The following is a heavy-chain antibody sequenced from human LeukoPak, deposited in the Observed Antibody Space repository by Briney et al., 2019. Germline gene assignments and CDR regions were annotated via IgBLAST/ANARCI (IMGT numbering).Heavy chain of an antibody. V-gene: IGHV4-4*07. CDR3: AREAYLGAFYYMDV. Sequence: PSETLSLTCTVSGGSISSYYWSWIRQPAGKGLEWIGRIYTSGSTNYNPSLKSRVTMSVDTSKNQFSLKLSSVTAADTAVYYCAREAYLGAFYYMDVWGQGTTVTVSS. D-gene: IGHD3-16*01. CDR2: IYTSGST. CDR1: GGSISSYY. J-gene: IGHJ6*03.